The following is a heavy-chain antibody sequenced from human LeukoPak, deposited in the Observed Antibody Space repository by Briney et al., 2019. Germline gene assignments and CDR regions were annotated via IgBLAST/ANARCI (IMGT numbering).Heavy chain of an antibody. Sequence: SETLSLTCTVSGGSISSYYWSWIRQPPGKGLEWIGEINHGGSTNYNPSLKSRVTISVDTSQNQFSLRLSSVTAADTAVYYCARGRYVTTRGGAAAGFLDYWGQGTLVTVST. V-gene: IGHV4-34*01. CDR3: ARGRYVTTRGGAAAGFLDY. D-gene: IGHD6-13*01. J-gene: IGHJ4*02. CDR2: INHGGST. CDR1: GGSISSYY.